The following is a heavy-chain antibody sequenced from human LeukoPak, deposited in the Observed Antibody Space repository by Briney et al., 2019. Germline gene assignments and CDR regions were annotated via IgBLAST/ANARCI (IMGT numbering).Heavy chain of an antibody. CDR2: INPNSGGT. J-gene: IGHJ6*02. Sequence: ASVKVSCKASGYTFTGYYMHWVRPAPGQGREWMGWINPNSGGTNYAQKFQGRVTMTRDTSISTAYMELSRLRSDDTAVYYCASSTATDYYYVRDVWGQGTTVTVSS. CDR3: ASSTATDYYYVRDV. CDR1: GYTFTGYY. V-gene: IGHV1-2*02. D-gene: IGHD5-18*01.